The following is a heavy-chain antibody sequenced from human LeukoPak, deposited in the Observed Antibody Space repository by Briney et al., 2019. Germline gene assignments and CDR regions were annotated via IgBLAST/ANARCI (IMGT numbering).Heavy chain of an antibody. V-gene: IGHV3-23*01. J-gene: IGHJ4*02. CDR3: AKSWQRDFWSGYYTGSNFDY. D-gene: IGHD3-3*01. CDR1: GFTFSSYA. Sequence: PGGSLRLSCAASGFTFSSYAMSWVRQAPGKGLEWVSAISGSGGSTYYADSVKGRFTISRDNSKNTLYLQMNSLRAEDTAVYYCAKSWQRDFWSGYYTGSNFDYWGQGTLVTVSS. CDR2: ISGSGGST.